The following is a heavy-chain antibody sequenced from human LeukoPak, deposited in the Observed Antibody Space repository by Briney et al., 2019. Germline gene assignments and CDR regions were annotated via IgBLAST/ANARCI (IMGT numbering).Heavy chain of an antibody. D-gene: IGHD3-16*02. CDR1: GVSISSGSNY. CDR3: ARRVITFGGVVVTYFDY. CDR2: IYSSGST. V-gene: IGHV4-39*07. J-gene: IGHJ4*02. Sequence: QSSETLSLTCRVSGVSISSGSNYWGWIRQPPGKTLEWIGSIYSSGSTYYNSSLKSRVIILIDTAKNHFSLNLSSVTAADTAVYYCARRVITFGGVVVTYFDYWGQGTLVTVSS.